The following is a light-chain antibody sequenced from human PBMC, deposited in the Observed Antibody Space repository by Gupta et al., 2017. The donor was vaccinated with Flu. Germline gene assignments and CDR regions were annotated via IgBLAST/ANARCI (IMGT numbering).Light chain of an antibody. J-gene: IGKJ2*01. CDR3: QQVSSPYT. CDR2: LAS. Sequence: DIQIPQSPSTLSASVGDRVTITCRASQSISSWLAWYQQKPGKAPKVLIYLASKLESGVPPRFSGSGFGTEFTLTISSVQPDDSATYYCQQVSSPYTFGQGTKLEIK. V-gene: IGKV1-5*03. CDR1: QSISSW.